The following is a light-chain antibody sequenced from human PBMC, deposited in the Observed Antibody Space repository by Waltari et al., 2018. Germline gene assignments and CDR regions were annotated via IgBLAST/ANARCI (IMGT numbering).Light chain of an antibody. V-gene: IGLV2-8*01. CDR2: EVS. J-gene: IGLJ1*01. CDR3: SSYAGSNSFYV. Sequence: QSALTQPPSASGSPGQSVTISCTGTSSDVGGYNFVSWYQHHPGKAPKLMIYEVSKRPSGFPDRSAGSKSGNAASLTVSGLQTEDEADYYGSSYAGSNSFYVFGTGTKVTVL. CDR1: SSDVGGYNF.